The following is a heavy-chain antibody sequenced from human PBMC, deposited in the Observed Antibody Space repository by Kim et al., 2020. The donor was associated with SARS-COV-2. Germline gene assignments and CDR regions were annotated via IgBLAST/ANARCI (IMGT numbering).Heavy chain of an antibody. CDR1: GGSFSGFH. V-gene: IGHV4-34*01. CDR2: INQSGTA. CDR3: ARGFTPDCMGDSCQVA. D-gene: IGHD3-22*01. Sequence: SETLSLTCAVYGGSFSGFHWTWIRQTPGKGLEWIGEINQSGTAYYNPSLTGRLTISVDTSKNQFSLRLRSVTAADTSVYYCARGFTPDCMGDSCQVAWG. J-gene: IGHJ6*01.